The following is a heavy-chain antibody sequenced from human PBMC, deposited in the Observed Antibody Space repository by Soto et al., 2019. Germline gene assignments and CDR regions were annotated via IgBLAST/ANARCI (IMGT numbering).Heavy chain of an antibody. V-gene: IGHV1-3*01. Sequence: QVQPVQSGAEVKKPGASVKVSCKASGYTFTSYAMHWVRQAPGQRLEWMGWINAGNGNTKYSQKFQGRVTITRDTSASTAYRELRSLRSEDTAVYYCARVRIAAAGRVDYWGQGTLVTVSS. J-gene: IGHJ4*02. D-gene: IGHD6-13*01. CDR3: ARVRIAAAGRVDY. CDR2: INAGNGNT. CDR1: GYTFTSYA.